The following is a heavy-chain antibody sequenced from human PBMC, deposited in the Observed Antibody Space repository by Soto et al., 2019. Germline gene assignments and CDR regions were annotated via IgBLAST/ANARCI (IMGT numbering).Heavy chain of an antibody. V-gene: IGHV4-30-4*01. D-gene: IGHD5-18*01. Sequence: SETLSLTCTVSGGSISSYDYYWSWIRQPPGKGLECIGYIYYSGSTYYNPSLKSRVTISVDTSKNQFSLKLSSVTAADTAVYYCARVGYSYGGYFDYCGQGTLVTVSS. CDR2: IYYSGST. CDR1: GGSISSYDYY. CDR3: ARVGYSYGGYFDY. J-gene: IGHJ4*02.